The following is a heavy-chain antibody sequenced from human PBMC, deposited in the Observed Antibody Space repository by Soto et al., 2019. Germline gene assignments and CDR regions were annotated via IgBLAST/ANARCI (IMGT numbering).Heavy chain of an antibody. J-gene: IGHJ5*02. CDR3: ARMGRIAARGVPNWFDP. D-gene: IGHD6-6*01. V-gene: IGHV1-8*01. CDR2: MNPNSGNT. CDR1: GYTFTSYD. Sequence: ASVKVSCKASGYTFTSYDINWVRQATGQGLEWMGWMNPNSGNTGYAQKFQGRVTMTRNTSISTAYMELSSLRSEDTAVYYCARMGRIAARGVPNWFDPWGQGTLVTVSS.